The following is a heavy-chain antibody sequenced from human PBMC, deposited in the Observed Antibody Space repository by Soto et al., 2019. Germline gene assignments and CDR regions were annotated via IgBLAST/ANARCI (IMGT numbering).Heavy chain of an antibody. D-gene: IGHD2-15*01. CDR3: ARSVVEVAFPSF. CDR1: GYTFTSYA. CDR2: INAGNGNT. V-gene: IGHV1-3*01. Sequence: ASVKVSCKASGYTFTSYAMHWVRQAPGQRLERMGWINAGNGNTKYSQKLQGRVTITRDTSASTAYMELSSLRSEDTAVYYCARSVVEVAFPSFRARGTLVPVSS. J-gene: IGHJ1*01.